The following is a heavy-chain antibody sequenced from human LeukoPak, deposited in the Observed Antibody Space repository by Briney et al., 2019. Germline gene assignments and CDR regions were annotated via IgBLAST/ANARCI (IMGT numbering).Heavy chain of an antibody. D-gene: IGHD6-19*01. J-gene: IGHJ4*02. V-gene: IGHV1-2*02. CDR1: GYTFTGYY. CDR3: ASKDRSGWYGEGIFDY. Sequence: GASVKVSCKASGYTFTGYYMHWVRQAPGRGLEWMGWINPNSGGTNYAQKFQGRVTMTRDTSISTAYMELSRLRSDDTAVYYCASKDRSGWYGEGIFDYWGQGTLVTVSS. CDR2: INPNSGGT.